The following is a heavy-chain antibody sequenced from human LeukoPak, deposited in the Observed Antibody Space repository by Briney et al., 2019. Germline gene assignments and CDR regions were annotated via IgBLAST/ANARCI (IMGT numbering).Heavy chain of an antibody. CDR2: FNPNSGVT. J-gene: IGHJ4*02. CDR3: ARDAGTTGLFFRLDY. Sequence: GASVKVSCKTSGYTFTDYYLNWVRQAPGQGLEWMGWFNPNSGVTNYAQKFQGRVTMTRDTSISTAYMELSRLISDDTAVYYCARDAGTTGLFFRLDYWGQGTLVTVSS. V-gene: IGHV1-2*02. D-gene: IGHD1-1*01. CDR1: GYTFTDYY.